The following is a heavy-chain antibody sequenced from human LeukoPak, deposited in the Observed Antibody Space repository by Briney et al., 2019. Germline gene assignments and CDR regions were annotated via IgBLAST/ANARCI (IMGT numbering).Heavy chain of an antibody. Sequence: ASVKVSCKASGYTFTSYYMHWVRQAPGQGLEWMGIINPSGGSTSYAQKFQGRVTMTRDTSTSTVYMELSSLRSEDTAVYYCARDRYLAYDILTGYLGYYGMDVWGQGTTDTVSS. D-gene: IGHD3-9*01. V-gene: IGHV1-46*01. CDR1: GYTFTSYY. CDR2: INPSGGST. CDR3: ARDRYLAYDILTGYLGYYGMDV. J-gene: IGHJ6*02.